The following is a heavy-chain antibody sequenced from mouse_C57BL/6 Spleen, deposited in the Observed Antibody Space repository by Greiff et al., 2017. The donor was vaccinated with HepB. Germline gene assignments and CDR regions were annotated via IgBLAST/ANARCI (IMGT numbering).Heavy chain of an antibody. CDR3: TTSGSSGAGDY. J-gene: IGHJ2*01. CDR1: GFNIKDYY. CDR2: IDPEDGDT. Sequence: VQLQQSGAELVRPGASVKLSCTASGFNIKDYYMHWVKQRPEQGLEWIGRIDPEDGDTEYAPKFQGKATMTADTSSNTAYLQRSSLTSEDTAVYYCTTSGSSGAGDYWGQGTTLTVSS. V-gene: IGHV14-1*01. D-gene: IGHD3-2*02.